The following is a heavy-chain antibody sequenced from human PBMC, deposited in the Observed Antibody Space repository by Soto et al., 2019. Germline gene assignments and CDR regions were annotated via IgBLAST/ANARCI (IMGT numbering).Heavy chain of an antibody. Sequence: PGGSLRLSCAASGFTLNKAWMSWVRQGPGKGPEWVGRIKSKADGGTTDYAAPVKGRFTISGDDSKNMLYLQMNSLKTEDTAVYYCTTVTRRYSSGWYGHWGQGTLVTVSS. J-gene: IGHJ4*02. CDR1: GFTLNKAW. V-gene: IGHV3-15*01. CDR2: IKSKADGGTT. D-gene: IGHD6-19*01. CDR3: TTVTRRYSSGWYGH.